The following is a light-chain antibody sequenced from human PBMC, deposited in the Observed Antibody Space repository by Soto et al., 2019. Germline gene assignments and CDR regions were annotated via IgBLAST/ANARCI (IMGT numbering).Light chain of an antibody. Sequence: EIVLTQSPGTVSLSPGETATLSCRASQTVSSNYLAWYQQKPGQAHRLLIYAASSRATGVPDRFSGGGSGKDFTLTISRLEPEDVAVHHCQQYGSPPPTFGVGTKVEIK. CDR3: QQYGSPPPT. CDR1: QTVSSNY. V-gene: IGKV3-20*01. J-gene: IGKJ4*01. CDR2: AAS.